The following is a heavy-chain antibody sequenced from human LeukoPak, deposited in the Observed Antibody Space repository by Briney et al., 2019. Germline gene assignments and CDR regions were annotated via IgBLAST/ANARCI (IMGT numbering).Heavy chain of an antibody. V-gene: IGHV4-39*07. J-gene: IGHJ4*02. CDR1: GGSISSSSYY. Sequence: SETLSLTCTVSGGSISSSSYYWGWIRQPPGKGLEWIGSIYYSGSTYYNPSLKSRVTISVDTSKNQFSLKLSSVTAADTAVYYCARGDSSSWYGYYYDSSGSEKFDYWGQGTLVTVSS. D-gene: IGHD3-22*01. CDR3: ARGDSSSWYGYYYDSSGSEKFDY. CDR2: IYYSGST.